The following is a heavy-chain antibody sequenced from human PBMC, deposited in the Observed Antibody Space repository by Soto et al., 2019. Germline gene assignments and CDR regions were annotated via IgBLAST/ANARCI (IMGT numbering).Heavy chain of an antibody. CDR1: GFSLSTSGVG. CDR2: IYWDDDK. J-gene: IGHJ4*02. Sequence: QITLKESGPTLVKPTQTLTLTCTFSGFSLSTSGVGVGWIRQPPGKALEWLALIYWDDDKRYSPSLKSRLTITKDTSKNQVVLTMTNMDPVDTATYYCAHRAGHCSSTSCYAFDYWGQGTLVTVSS. CDR3: AHRAGHCSSTSCYAFDY. V-gene: IGHV2-5*02. D-gene: IGHD2-2*01.